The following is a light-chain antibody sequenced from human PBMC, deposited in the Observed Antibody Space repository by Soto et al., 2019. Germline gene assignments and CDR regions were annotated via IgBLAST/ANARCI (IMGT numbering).Light chain of an antibody. CDR3: QSYDSRLSGYV. J-gene: IGLJ1*01. CDR1: SSNIGAGSD. CDR2: GNT. Sequence: QSVLAQPPSVSGAPGQRVTISCTGSSSNIGAGSDVHWYRQLPGTVPKVLIYGNTNRPSGVPDRFSGSKSGTSASLAITGLQAEDEADYYCQSYDSRLSGYVLGTGRKVTVL. V-gene: IGLV1-40*01.